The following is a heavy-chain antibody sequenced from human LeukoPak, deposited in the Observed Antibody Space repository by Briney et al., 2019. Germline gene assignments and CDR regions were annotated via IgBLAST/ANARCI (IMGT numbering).Heavy chain of an antibody. V-gene: IGHV3-7*03. CDR1: GFTFSSYE. CDR2: IKQDGSEK. J-gene: IGHJ4*02. D-gene: IGHD3-16*01. CDR3: ARANWARFDY. Sequence: GGSLRLSCAASGFTFSSYEMNWVRQAPGKGLEWVANIKQDGSEKNYVDSVKGRFTISRDNAKNSLYLQMNSLRAEDTAVYYCARANWARFDYWGQGTLATVSS.